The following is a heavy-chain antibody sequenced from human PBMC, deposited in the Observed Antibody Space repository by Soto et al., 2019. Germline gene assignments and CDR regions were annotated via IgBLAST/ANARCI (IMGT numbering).Heavy chain of an antibody. Sequence: GGSLRLSCAASGFNFSPYAMSWVRQAPGRGLEWVSGIGGGNDISRHYKDSVEGRFTISRDNSKNLLYLDMNNLRVEDTGVYYCTKVPARTPRAFFDHWGQGIMVTSPQ. J-gene: IGHJ5*02. CDR2: IGGGNDISR. CDR3: TKVPARTPRAFFDH. V-gene: IGHV3-23*01. CDR1: GFNFSPYA.